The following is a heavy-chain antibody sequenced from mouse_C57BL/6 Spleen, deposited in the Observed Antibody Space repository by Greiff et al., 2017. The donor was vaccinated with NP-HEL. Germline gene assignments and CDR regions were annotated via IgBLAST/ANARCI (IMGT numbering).Heavy chain of an antibody. J-gene: IGHJ2*01. CDR2: ISDGGSYT. V-gene: IGHV5-4*01. CDR3: ARDANLRYYFDY. Sequence: EVKLVESGGGLVKPGGSLKLSCAASGFTFSSYAMSWVRQTPEKRLEWVATISDGGSYTYSPDNVKGRFTISRDNAKNNLYLQMRHLKSEDTAMYYCARDANLRYYFDYWGQGTTLTVSS. D-gene: IGHD1-3*01. CDR1: GFTFSSYA.